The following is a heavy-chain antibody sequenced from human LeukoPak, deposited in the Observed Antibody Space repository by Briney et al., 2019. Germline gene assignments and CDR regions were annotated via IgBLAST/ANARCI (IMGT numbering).Heavy chain of an antibody. J-gene: IGHJ4*02. CDR2: IKQDGSEK. CDR1: GFTFSSYW. D-gene: IGHD1-26*01. V-gene: IGHV3-7*03. Sequence: GGSLRLSCAASGFTFSSYWMSWVRQAPGKGLEWVANIKQDGSEKYYVDSVKGRFTISRDNAKNSLYLQMNSLRAEDTAMYYCARHSGSSDFDYWGQGTLVTVSS. CDR3: ARHSGSSDFDY.